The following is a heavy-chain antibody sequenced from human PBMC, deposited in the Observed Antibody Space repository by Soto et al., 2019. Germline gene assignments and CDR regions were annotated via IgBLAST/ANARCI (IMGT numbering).Heavy chain of an antibody. J-gene: IGHJ4*02. CDR2: ISASNGNT. D-gene: IGHD3-3*01. V-gene: IGHV1-18*04. CDR3: ARRPYDFCSCYPDY. Sequence: AASVKVSCKASGYTFTSYGISRVRQDPGEGLEWMGWISASNGNTNYAQKLQSRVTMTTDTSTSTTYMELRGLRSDDTAVYYCARRPYDFCSCYPDYWGQGTLVTVSS. CDR1: GYTFTSYG.